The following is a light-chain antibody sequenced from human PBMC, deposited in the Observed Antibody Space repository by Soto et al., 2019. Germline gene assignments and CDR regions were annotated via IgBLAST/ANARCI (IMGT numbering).Light chain of an antibody. V-gene: IGKV3-15*01. CDR1: QSVSSY. J-gene: IGKJ1*01. CDR2: GAS. CDR3: QQYNYWPWT. Sequence: EIVITRSPATLCVSPGPGPAVSCRASQSVSSYLAWYQQKPGKAPRLLIYGASTRDTGISARFSGSGSGTEFTLTISSLQSEEFAAYYCQQYNYWPWTFGQGTKVDI.